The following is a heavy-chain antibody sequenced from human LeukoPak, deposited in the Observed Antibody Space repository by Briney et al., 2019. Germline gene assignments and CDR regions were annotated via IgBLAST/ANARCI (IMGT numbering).Heavy chain of an antibody. CDR2: INHSGST. J-gene: IGHJ5*02. D-gene: IGHD3-3*01. CDR3: AAFGGIGGWFDP. Sequence: SETLSLTCAGYGGSFSGYYWSWIHQPPGNGLEWIGEINHSGSTNYNPSLKSRVTISVDTSKNQFSLKLSSVTAADMAVYYCAAFGGIGGWFDPWGQGTLVTVSS. V-gene: IGHV4-34*01. CDR1: GGSFSGYY.